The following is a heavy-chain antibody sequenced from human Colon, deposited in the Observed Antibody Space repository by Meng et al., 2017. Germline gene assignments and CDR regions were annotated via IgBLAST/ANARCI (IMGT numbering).Heavy chain of an antibody. D-gene: IGHD1-14*01. Sequence: LLGHLVASWTFVGGSCRSGNYYWGWVRQPHGKGLEWIGCIYYSGTTNYNPSLKSRVTISVDTSKNQFSLKLSSVTPADTAVYFCARDRVPGKYWGQGTLVTVSS. CDR2: IYYSGTT. J-gene: IGHJ4*02. CDR1: GGSCRSGNYY. V-gene: IGHV4-61*01. CDR3: ARDRVPGKY.